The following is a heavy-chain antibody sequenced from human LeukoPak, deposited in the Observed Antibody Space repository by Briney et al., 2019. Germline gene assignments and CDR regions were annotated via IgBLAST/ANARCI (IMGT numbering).Heavy chain of an antibody. J-gene: IGHJ4*02. CDR1: GFSFSSYE. CDR2: ISSTAIAI. CDR3: ERGLYTTSSGQVVFFI. Sequence: PGGSLRLSCAASGFSFSSYEMNWVRQAPGKGLEWVSYISSTAIAIYYAGSVKGRFTISRDNAKNSLYLQMNSLRAEDTAVYYCERGLYTTSSGQVVFFIWGQGTLVTVSS. V-gene: IGHV3-48*03. D-gene: IGHD6-6*01.